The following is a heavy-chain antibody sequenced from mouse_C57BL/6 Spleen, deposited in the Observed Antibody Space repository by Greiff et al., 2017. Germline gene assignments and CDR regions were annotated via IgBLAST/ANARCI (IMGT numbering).Heavy chain of an antibody. D-gene: IGHD1-1*01. CDR2: IDPEDGET. Sequence: DVKLQESGAELVKPGASVKLSCTASGFNIKDYYMHRVKQRTEQGLEWIGRIDPEDGETKYAPKFQGKATITADTSSNTAYLQLSSLTSEDTAVYSCARGDYYSSSCDYGRRGSTLTVSS. V-gene: IGHV14-2*01. CDR3: ARGDYYSSSCDY. J-gene: IGHJ2*01. CDR1: GFNIKDYY.